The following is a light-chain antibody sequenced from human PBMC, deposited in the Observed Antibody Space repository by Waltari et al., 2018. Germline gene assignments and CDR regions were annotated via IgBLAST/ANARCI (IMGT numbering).Light chain of an antibody. V-gene: IGKV1-39*01. Sequence: DLQLTQSPSSLSASVADRATITFRASESIASFFNWYRQKPGTAPKLLIYGASSWQSGVPSRFSGSGSGTDFTLTISALHREDVATYYCQQNYISPWTFGQGTKVEIK. CDR1: ESIASF. CDR3: QQNYISPWT. J-gene: IGKJ1*01. CDR2: GAS.